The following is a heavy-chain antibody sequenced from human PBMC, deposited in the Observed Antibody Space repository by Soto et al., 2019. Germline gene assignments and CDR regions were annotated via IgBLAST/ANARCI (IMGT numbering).Heavy chain of an antibody. V-gene: IGHV1-18*01. Sequence: QVQMVQSGAEVKKPGASVKVSCKASGYTFTSYGISWVRQAPGQGLEWMGWISAYNGNTKYAQKLQDRVTMTTDTAASTAYMELRSLRSDDTAVYYCARDYARDSSGLAGGYWGQGTLVTVSS. D-gene: IGHD3-22*01. J-gene: IGHJ4*02. CDR2: ISAYNGNT. CDR3: ARDYARDSSGLAGGY. CDR1: GYTFTSYG.